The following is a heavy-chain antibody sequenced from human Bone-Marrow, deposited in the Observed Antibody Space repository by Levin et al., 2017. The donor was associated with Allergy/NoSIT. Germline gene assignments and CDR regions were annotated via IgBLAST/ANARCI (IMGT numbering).Heavy chain of an antibody. V-gene: IGHV4-59*01. Sequence: PSETLSLTCTVSGASINSYFWSWIRQPPGKGLEWVGYMYYSGSTKYNPSLKSRVTISADTSKNQFSLKLSSVTAADTAVYYCARCGVRSHSLYYFYYMDVWGRGTTVTVSS. CDR1: GASINSYF. CDR2: MYYSGST. CDR3: ARCGVRSHSLYYFYYMDV. J-gene: IGHJ6*03. D-gene: IGHD3-10*01.